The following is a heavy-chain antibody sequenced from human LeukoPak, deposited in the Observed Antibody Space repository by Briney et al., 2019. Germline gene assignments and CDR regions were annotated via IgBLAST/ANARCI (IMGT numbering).Heavy chain of an antibody. V-gene: IGHV3-21*01. CDR2: ISSSSSYI. D-gene: IGHD3-22*01. Sequence: GGSLRLSCAASGFTFSSYSMNWVRQAPGKGLEWVSSISSSSSYIYYADSVKGRFTISRDNAKNSLYLQMNSLRAEDTAVYYCARDWDYDSSGYYYVGPFDYWGQRTLVTVSS. CDR1: GFTFSSYS. J-gene: IGHJ4*02. CDR3: ARDWDYDSSGYYYVGPFDY.